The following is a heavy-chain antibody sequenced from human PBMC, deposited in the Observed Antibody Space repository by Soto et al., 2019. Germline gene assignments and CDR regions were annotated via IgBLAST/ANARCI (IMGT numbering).Heavy chain of an antibody. D-gene: IGHD4-17*01. CDR2: ISSSGSTI. CDR3: ARGPYGDYVNAFDI. J-gene: IGHJ3*02. Sequence: QVQLVESGGGLVKPGGSMRLSCAASGFTFSDYYMSWIHQAPGKGLEWVTYISSSGSTIYYADSVKGRFTIARDNAKNSLYLQMNSLRAEDTAVYYCARGPYGDYVNAFDIWGQGTMVTVSS. CDR1: GFTFSDYY. V-gene: IGHV3-11*01.